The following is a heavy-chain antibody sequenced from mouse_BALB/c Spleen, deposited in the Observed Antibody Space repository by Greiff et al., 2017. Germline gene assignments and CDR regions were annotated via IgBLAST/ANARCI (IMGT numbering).Heavy chain of an antibody. V-gene: IGHV1-14*01. Sequence: EVQLQQSGPELVKPGASVKMSCKASGYTFTSYVMHWVKQKPGQGLEWIGYINPYNDGTKYNEKFKGKATLTSDKSSSTAYMELSSLTSEDSAVYYCARSSSYDYLWFAYWGQGTLVTVSA. CDR2: INPYNDGT. CDR1: GYTFTSYV. J-gene: IGHJ3*01. CDR3: ARSSSYDYLWFAY. D-gene: IGHD2-4*01.